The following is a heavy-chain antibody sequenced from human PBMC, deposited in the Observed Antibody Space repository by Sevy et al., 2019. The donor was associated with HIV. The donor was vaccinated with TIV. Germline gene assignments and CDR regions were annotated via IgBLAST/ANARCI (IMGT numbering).Heavy chain of an antibody. CDR1: GGTFSSYA. V-gene: IGHV1-69*13. J-gene: IGHJ4*02. Sequence: ASVNVSCKASGGTFSSYAISWVRQAPGQGLEWMGGIIPIFGTANYAQKFQGRVTITADESTSTAYMELSSLRTDDTDVYYCGRDARHLRAGLGYCSGGSCPGLQPFFDYWGQGTLVTVSS. CDR3: GRDARHLRAGLGYCSGGSCPGLQPFFDY. D-gene: IGHD2-15*01. CDR2: IIPIFGTA.